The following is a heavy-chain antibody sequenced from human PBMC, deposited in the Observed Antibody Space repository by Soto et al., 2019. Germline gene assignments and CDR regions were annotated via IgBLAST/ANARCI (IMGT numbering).Heavy chain of an antibody. CDR1: GGSFSGYY. J-gene: IGHJ4*02. CDR2: INHSGST. Sequence: PSETLSLTCAVYGGSFSGYYWSWIRQPPGKGLEWIGEINHSGSTNYNPSLKSRVTISVDTSKNQFSLKLSSVTAADTAVYYCASYSVREWLVTGFDYWGQGTLVPVSS. D-gene: IGHD6-19*01. V-gene: IGHV4-34*01. CDR3: ASYSVREWLVTGFDY.